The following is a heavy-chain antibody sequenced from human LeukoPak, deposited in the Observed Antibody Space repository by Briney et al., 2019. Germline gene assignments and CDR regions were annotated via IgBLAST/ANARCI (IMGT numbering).Heavy chain of an antibody. Sequence: GASVKVSCKASGGTFSSYAISWVRQAPGQGLEWMGGIIPIFGTANYAQKFQGRVTITADESTSTAYMELSSLRSEDTAVYYCASGKAGQLDRTLDYWGQGTQVIVSS. D-gene: IGHD1-1*01. J-gene: IGHJ4*02. V-gene: IGHV1-69*13. CDR3: ASGKAGQLDRTLDY. CDR1: GGTFSSYA. CDR2: IIPIFGTA.